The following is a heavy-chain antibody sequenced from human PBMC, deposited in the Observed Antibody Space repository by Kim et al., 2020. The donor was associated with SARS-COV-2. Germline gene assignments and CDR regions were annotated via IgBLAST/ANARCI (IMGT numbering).Heavy chain of an antibody. Sequence: GRFTISRDNSKNTLYLQMNSLRAEDTAVYYCAKASRRYSSSWYDYYYGMDVWGQGTTVTVSS. D-gene: IGHD6-13*01. V-gene: IGHV3-23*01. CDR3: AKASRRYSSSWYDYYYGMDV. J-gene: IGHJ6*02.